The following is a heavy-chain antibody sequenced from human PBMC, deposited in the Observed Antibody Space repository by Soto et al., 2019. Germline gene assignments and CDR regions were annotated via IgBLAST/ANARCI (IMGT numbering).Heavy chain of an antibody. CDR3: ARLYCSSTSCRHNWFDP. CDR2: INPNSGGT. V-gene: IGHV1-2*04. Sequence: QVQLVQSGAEVKKPGASVKVSCKASGYTFTGYYMHWVRQAPGQGLEWMGWINPNSGGTNYAQKFQGWVTMTRDTSISTAYIELSRLGSDDTAVYYCARLYCSSTSCRHNWFDPWGQGTLVTVYS. D-gene: IGHD2-2*01. J-gene: IGHJ5*02. CDR1: GYTFTGYY.